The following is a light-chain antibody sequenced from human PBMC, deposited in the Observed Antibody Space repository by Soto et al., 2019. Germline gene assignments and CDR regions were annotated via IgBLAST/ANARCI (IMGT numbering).Light chain of an antibody. CDR2: SNN. J-gene: IGLJ2*01. Sequence: QYVLTQPPSASGTPGQRVTISCSGSRSNIGSNTVNWYQQRPGTAPKLLIYSNNQRPSGVPDRFSGSKSGTSASLAISGLQAEDEADYYCAAWDDSRNGVVFGGGTKVTVL. V-gene: IGLV1-44*01. CDR3: AAWDDSRNGVV. CDR1: RSNIGSNT.